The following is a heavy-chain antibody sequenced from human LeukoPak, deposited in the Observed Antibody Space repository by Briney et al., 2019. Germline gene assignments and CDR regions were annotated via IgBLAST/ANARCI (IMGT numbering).Heavy chain of an antibody. CDR2: IYYSGST. CDR3: ARDLTTTYAFDI. CDR1: GGSISSYY. Sequence: PETLSLTCTVSGGSISSYYWSWIRQPPGKGLEWIGYIYYSGSTNYNPSLKSRVTISVDTSKNQFSLKLSFVTAADTAVYYCARDLTTTYAFDIWGQGTMVTVSS. J-gene: IGHJ3*02. D-gene: IGHD1-1*01. V-gene: IGHV4-59*01.